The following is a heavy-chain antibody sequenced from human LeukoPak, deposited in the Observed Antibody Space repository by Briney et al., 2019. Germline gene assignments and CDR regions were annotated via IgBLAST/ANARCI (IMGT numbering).Heavy chain of an antibody. CDR1: GGSISSYY. CDR3: AGERLVGPYFDY. V-gene: IGHV4-59*01. Sequence: PSETLSLTCTVSGGSISSYYWSWIRQPPGKGLEWIGYIYYSGSTNYNPSLKSRVAISVDTSKNQFSLKLSSVTAADTAVYYCAGERLVGPYFDYWGQGTLVTVSS. CDR2: IYYSGST. D-gene: IGHD2-2*01. J-gene: IGHJ4*02.